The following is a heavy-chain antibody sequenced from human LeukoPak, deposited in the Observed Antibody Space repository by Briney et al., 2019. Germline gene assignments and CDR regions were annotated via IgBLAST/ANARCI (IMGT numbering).Heavy chain of an antibody. J-gene: IGHJ6*03. Sequence: GASVKVSCKASGYTFTSYYMHWVRQAPGQGLEWMGIINPSGGSTSYAQKFQGRVTMTRNTSISTAYMELSSLRSEDTAVYYCASRPRDYPYYYYMDVWGKGTTVTISS. V-gene: IGHV1-46*01. CDR3: ASRPRDYPYYYYMDV. CDR1: GYTFTSYY. CDR2: INPSGGST.